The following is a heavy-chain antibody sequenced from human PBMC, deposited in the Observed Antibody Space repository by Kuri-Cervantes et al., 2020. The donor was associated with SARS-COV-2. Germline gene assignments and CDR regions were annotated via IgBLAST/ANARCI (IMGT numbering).Heavy chain of an antibody. J-gene: IGHJ6*02. CDR1: GFTFSSYA. Sequence: LSLTCAASGFTFSSYAMHWVRQAPGKGLEWVAVISYDGSNKYYADSVKGRFTISRDNSKNTLYLQMNSLRAEDTAVYYCTRDEGYCSSTSCYTYYYGMDVWGQGTTVTVSS. D-gene: IGHD2-2*02. V-gene: IGHV3-30-3*01. CDR3: TRDEGYCSSTSCYTYYYGMDV. CDR2: ISYDGSNK.